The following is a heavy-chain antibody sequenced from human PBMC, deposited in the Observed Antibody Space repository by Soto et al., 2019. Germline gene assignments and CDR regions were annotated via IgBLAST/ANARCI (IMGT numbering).Heavy chain of an antibody. CDR3: AKAFDIAAAGLSGWFDP. Sequence: GGSLRLSCAASGFTFSSYAMSWVRQAPGKGLEWVSAISGSGGSTYYADSVKGRFTISRDNSKNTLYLQMNSLRAEDTAVYYCAKAFDIAAAGLSGWFDPWGQGTLVTVSS. V-gene: IGHV3-23*01. D-gene: IGHD6-13*01. J-gene: IGHJ5*02. CDR2: ISGSGGST. CDR1: GFTFSSYA.